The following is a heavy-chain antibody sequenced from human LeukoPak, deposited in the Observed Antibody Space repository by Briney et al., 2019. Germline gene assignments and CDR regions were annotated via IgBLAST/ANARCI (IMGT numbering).Heavy chain of an antibody. CDR1: GGSFSGYY. Sequence: SETLSLTCAVYGGSFSGYYWSWIRQPPGKGLEWIGEINHSGSTNYNPSLKSRVTISVDTSKNQFSLKLSSVTAADTAVYYCARRRPVMVYAMFLYYYYMDVWGKGTTVTVSS. D-gene: IGHD2-8*01. CDR3: ARRRPVMVYAMFLYYYYMDV. J-gene: IGHJ6*03. V-gene: IGHV4-34*01. CDR2: INHSGST.